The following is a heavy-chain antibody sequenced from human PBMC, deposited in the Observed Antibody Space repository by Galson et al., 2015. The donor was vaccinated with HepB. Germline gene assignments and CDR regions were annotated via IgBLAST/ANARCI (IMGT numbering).Heavy chain of an antibody. Sequence: SVKVSCKASGYTFVRFGISWVRQAPGQGLEWMGWISAYNGYTNYAQKFQGRVTMTTDTSTSTAYMELRSLRSDDTAVYYCARVRPGRYFDRLLSHLSAEGIDYWGQGTLVTVSS. CDR2: ISAYNGYT. D-gene: IGHD3-9*01. CDR1: GYTFVRFG. V-gene: IGHV1-18*01. J-gene: IGHJ4*02. CDR3: ARVRPGRYFDRLLSHLSAEGIDY.